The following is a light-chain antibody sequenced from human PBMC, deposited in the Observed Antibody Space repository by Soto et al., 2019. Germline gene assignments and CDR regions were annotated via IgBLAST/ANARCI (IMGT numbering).Light chain of an antibody. J-gene: IGKJ1*01. CDR3: QQYNSYSGT. Sequence: DIQMTQSPSTLSASVGNRVTITCRASQSISTWLAWYQQKPGKATKLLIYDDSSLESGVPSRFSGSGSGTEFTLTISSMQPDDLATFYFQQYNSYSGTIGQGTKVESK. V-gene: IGKV1-5*01. CDR2: DDS. CDR1: QSISTW.